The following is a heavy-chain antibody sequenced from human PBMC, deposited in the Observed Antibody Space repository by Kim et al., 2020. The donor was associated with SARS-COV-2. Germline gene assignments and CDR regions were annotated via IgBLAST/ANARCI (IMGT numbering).Heavy chain of an antibody. D-gene: IGHD6-19*01. CDR2: INGDASGI. Sequence: GGSLRLSCAASGFTFSSYAMSWVRQAPGKGLEWVSTINGDASGIYYADSVKGRFTISRDNSKNTLILQMNNLRAEDTASYYCAYATGWYEFDFWGQGTLVTVSS. V-gene: IGHV3-23*01. CDR1: GFTFSSYA. CDR3: AYATGWYEFDF. J-gene: IGHJ4*02.